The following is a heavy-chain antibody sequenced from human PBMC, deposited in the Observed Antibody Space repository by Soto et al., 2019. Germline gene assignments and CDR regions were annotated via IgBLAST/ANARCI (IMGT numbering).Heavy chain of an antibody. D-gene: IGHD6-13*01. CDR2: INSDGNST. CDR3: ARAVRSSWYFDY. CDR1: GFTFSSYW. J-gene: IGHJ4*02. V-gene: IGHV3-74*01. Sequence: GGSLRLSCAASGFTFSSYWMHWVRQAPGKGLVWVSRINSDGNSTSYADSVKGRFTISRDNAKNTLYLQMNSLRAEDTAVYYCARAVRSSWYFDYWGQGTLVTVSS.